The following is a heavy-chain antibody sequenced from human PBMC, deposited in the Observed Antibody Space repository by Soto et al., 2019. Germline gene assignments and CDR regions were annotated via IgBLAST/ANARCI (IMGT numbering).Heavy chain of an antibody. D-gene: IGHD6-6*01. CDR2: IKSKTDGGTT. CDR1: GFTFSNAW. Sequence: PGGSLRLSCAASGFTFSNAWLSWVRQAPGKGLEWVGRIKSKTDGGTTDYIAPVKGRFTISRDDSKNTLYLQMNSLKIEDTAVYYCTTGSTSTKNYWGQGTLVTVSS. J-gene: IGHJ4*02. V-gene: IGHV3-15*01. CDR3: TTGSTSTKNY.